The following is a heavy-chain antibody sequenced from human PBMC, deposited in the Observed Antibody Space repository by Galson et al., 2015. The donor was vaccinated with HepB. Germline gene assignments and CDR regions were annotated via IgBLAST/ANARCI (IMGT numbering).Heavy chain of an antibody. D-gene: IGHD3-16*01. V-gene: IGHV1-3*01. Sequence: SVKVSCKASGYTFTTYAMHWVRQAPGQRLEWMGWINAGNGNTKYSQKFQVRVTITRDTSASTVYMELSSLRSDDTAVYYCARATLGGIWFDPWGQGTLVTVSS. CDR1: GYTFTTYA. CDR3: ARATLGGIWFDP. J-gene: IGHJ5*02. CDR2: INAGNGNT.